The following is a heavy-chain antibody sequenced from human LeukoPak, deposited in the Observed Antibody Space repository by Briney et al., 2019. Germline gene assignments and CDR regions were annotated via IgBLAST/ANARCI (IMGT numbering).Heavy chain of an antibody. CDR2: IYHSANT. V-gene: IGHV4-30-2*01. CDR1: GDSINNVAYY. CDR3: ATLGALDRVPRQGWFDS. D-gene: IGHD3-16*01. J-gene: IGHJ5*01. Sequence: PSETLSLTCGVSGDSINNVAYYWSWVRQPPGKGLEWLGYIYHSANTYYNPSLKSRIAISIDRSKNQFSLRLSSVTAADTAVYYCATLGALDRVPRQGWFDSWGHGILVTVSS.